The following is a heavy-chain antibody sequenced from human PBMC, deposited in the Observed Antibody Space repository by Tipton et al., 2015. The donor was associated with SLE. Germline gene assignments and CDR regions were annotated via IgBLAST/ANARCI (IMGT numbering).Heavy chain of an antibody. J-gene: IGHJ6*02. D-gene: IGHD2-21*01. CDR3: ARCGGGYGMDV. V-gene: IGHV4-59*01. CDR2: IYYSGST. Sequence: GLVKPSETLSLTCTVSGGSISSYYWSWIRQPPGKGLEWIGYIYYSGSTNYNPSPKSRVTISVDTSKNQFTLKLNSVTTADTAVYYCARCGGGYGMDVWGQGTTVTVSS. CDR1: GGSISSYY.